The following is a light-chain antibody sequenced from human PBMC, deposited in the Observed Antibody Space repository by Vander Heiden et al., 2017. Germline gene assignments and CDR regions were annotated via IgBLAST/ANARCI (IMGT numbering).Light chain of an antibody. Sequence: DIVMTQSPDSLAVSLGERATINCKSSRSVLYSGNNKNYLAWYQQKAGQPPKVLIYWASARASGVPERFSDSGTGTDFTLTISSLQAEDVAVYYCQQYASAPLTFGGGTKVEIK. V-gene: IGKV4-1*01. J-gene: IGKJ4*01. CDR3: QQYASAPLT. CDR1: RSVLYSGNNKNY. CDR2: WAS.